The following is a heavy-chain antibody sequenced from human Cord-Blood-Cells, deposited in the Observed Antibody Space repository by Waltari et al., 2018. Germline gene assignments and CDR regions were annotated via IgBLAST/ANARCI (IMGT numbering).Heavy chain of an antibody. J-gene: IGHJ4*02. CDR2: INHSGST. CDR1: GGSFSGYY. CDR3: ARLGWFGELALYYFDY. Sequence: QVQLQQWGAGLLKPSETLSLTCAVYGGSFSGYYWSWIRQTPGKGLEWIGEINHSGSTNYNPSLKSRVTISVDTSKNQFSLELSSVTAADSAVYYCARLGWFGELALYYFDYWGQGTLVTVSS. D-gene: IGHD3-10*01. V-gene: IGHV4-34*01.